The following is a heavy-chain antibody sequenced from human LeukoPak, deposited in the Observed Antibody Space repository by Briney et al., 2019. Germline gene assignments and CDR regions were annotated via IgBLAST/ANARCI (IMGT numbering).Heavy chain of an antibody. CDR3: AREERRGGKATPDFDY. V-gene: IGHV1-69*05. J-gene: IGHJ4*02. CDR1: GGTFSSYA. CDR2: IIPIFGTA. Sequence: GASVKVSCKASGGTFSSYAISWVRQAPGQGLEWIGRIIPIFGTANYAQKFQGRVTITTDESTSTAYMELSSLRSEDTAVYYCAREERRGGKATPDFDYWGQGTLVTVSS. D-gene: IGHD2-15*01.